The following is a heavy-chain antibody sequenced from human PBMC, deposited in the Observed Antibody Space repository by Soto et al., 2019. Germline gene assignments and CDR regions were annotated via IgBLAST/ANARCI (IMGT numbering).Heavy chain of an antibody. J-gene: IGHJ4*02. V-gene: IGHV3-15*01. D-gene: IGHD6-25*01. Sequence: EVQLVESGGGLVKPGGSLRLSCAASGFTFSNAWMSWVRQAPGKGLEWVGLIKSKTDGGTTDCAAPVKGRFTISRDDSKNTLYLQMNSLKTEDTAVYYCTTGNGYWWGQGTLVTVSS. CDR3: TTGNGYW. CDR2: IKSKTDGGTT. CDR1: GFTFSNAW.